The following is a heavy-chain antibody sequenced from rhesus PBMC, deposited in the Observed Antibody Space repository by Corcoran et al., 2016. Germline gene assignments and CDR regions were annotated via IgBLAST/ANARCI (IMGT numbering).Heavy chain of an antibody. V-gene: IGHV3S25*01. D-gene: IGHD3-22*01. CDR1: GFTFSSYW. CDR2: INSGGGST. Sequence: EVQLVESGGGLAKPGGSLRLSWAASGFTFSSYWMNWVRPAPGKGLEWVSGINSGGGSTYYADSVKGRFTISRDNSKNTLSLQMNSLRAEDTAVYYCAKAHGWSDYYDYWGQGVLVTVSS. J-gene: IGHJ4*01. CDR3: AKAHGWSDYYDY.